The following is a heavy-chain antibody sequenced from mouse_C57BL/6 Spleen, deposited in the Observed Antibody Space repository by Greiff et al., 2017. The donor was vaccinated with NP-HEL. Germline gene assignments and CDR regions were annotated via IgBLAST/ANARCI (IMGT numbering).Heavy chain of an antibody. CDR2: IYPGDGDT. CDR1: GYAFSSSW. D-gene: IGHD1-1*01. CDR3: ARTASYGSSYVDY. J-gene: IGHJ2*01. Sequence: QVQLKQSGPELVKPGASVKISCKASGYAFSSSWMNWVKQRPGKGLEWIGRIYPGDGDTNYNGKFKGKATLTADKSSSTAYMQLSSLTSEDSAVYFCARTASYGSSYVDYWGQGTTLTVSS. V-gene: IGHV1-82*01.